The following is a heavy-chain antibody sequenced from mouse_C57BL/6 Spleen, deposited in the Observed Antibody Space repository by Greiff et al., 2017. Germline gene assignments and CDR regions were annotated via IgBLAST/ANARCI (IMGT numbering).Heavy chain of an antibody. Sequence: VQLQQSGPELVKPGASVKISCKASGYTFTDYYMNWVKQSHGKSLEWIGDINPNNGGTSYNQKFKGKATLTVDKSSSTAYMELRSLTSEDSAVYYSARDDYDALAMDYWGQGTSVTVSS. D-gene: IGHD2-4*01. CDR3: ARDDYDALAMDY. J-gene: IGHJ4*01. CDR2: INPNNGGT. CDR1: GYTFTDYY. V-gene: IGHV1-26*01.